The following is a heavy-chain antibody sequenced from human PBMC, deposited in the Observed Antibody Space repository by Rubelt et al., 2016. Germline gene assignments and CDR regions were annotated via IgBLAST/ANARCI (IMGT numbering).Heavy chain of an antibody. CDR2: ISYDGSNE. D-gene: IGHD1-14*01. J-gene: IGHJ2*01. Sequence: QVQLVESGGGVVQPGRSLRLSCAASGFTFSSYGMHWVRQAPGKGLEWVAVISYDGSNEYYADSVKGRFTISRDNSKNTLYLQMNSLRAEDTAVYYCVKDRGPLNRVNIRYFDLWGRGTLVTVSS. CDR1: GFTFSSYG. V-gene: IGHV3-30*18. CDR3: VKDRGPLNRVNIRYFDL.